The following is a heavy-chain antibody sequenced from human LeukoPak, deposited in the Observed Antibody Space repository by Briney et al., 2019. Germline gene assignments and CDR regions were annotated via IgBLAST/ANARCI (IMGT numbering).Heavy chain of an antibody. D-gene: IGHD3-9*01. CDR2: IYYSGST. J-gene: IGHJ4*02. CDR1: GYSISSGYY. CDR3: ARRRLVILAGWGYYFDS. Sequence: SETLSLTCTVSGYSISSGYYWGWIRQPPGKGLEWIGSIYYSGSTYYNPSLKSRVTISIDTSKKQFSLKMRSVTAADTAMYYCARRRLVILAGWGYYFDSWGRGAQVTVSS. V-gene: IGHV4-38-2*02.